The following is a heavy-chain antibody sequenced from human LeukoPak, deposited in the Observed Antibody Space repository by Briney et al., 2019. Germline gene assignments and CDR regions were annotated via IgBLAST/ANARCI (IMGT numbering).Heavy chain of an antibody. Sequence: GGSLRLSCAASGFTFSSYAMSWVRQAPGKGLEWVSAISGSGGSTYYADSVKGRFTISRDNSKNTLYLQMNSLRAEDTAVYYCAKVLATATYYDFWSGSPYYYGMDVWGQGTTVTVSS. V-gene: IGHV3-23*01. CDR2: ISGSGGST. CDR3: AKVLATATYYDFWSGSPYYYGMDV. J-gene: IGHJ6*02. D-gene: IGHD3-3*01. CDR1: GFTFSSYA.